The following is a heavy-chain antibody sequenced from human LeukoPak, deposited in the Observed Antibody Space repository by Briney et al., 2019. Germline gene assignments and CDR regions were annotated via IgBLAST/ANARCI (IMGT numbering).Heavy chain of an antibody. D-gene: IGHD3/OR15-3a*01. CDR1: GFTFSSYA. CDR2: ISGSGGST. CDR3: AKTRGETGYYTRGFPSDY. Sequence: GGSLRLSCAASGFTFSSYAMSWVRQAPGKGLEWVSAISGSGGSTYYADSVKGRFTISRDNSKNTLYLQMNSLRAEDTAVYYCAKTRGETGYYTRGFPSDYWGQGTLDTVSS. V-gene: IGHV3-23*01. J-gene: IGHJ4*02.